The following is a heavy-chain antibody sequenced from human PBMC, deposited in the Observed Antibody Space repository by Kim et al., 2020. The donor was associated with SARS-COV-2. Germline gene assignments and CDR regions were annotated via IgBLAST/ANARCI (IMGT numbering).Heavy chain of an antibody. V-gene: IGHV3-23*01. J-gene: IGHJ4*02. CDR3: AKDRGISENIAVAEDY. CDR1: GFTFSSYA. CDR2: ISGSGGST. Sequence: GGSLRLSCAASGFTFSSYAMSWVRQAPGKGLEWVSAISGSGGSTYYADSVKGRFTISRDNSKNTLYLQMNSLRAEDTAVYYCAKDRGISENIAVAEDYWGQGTLVTVSS. D-gene: IGHD6-19*01.